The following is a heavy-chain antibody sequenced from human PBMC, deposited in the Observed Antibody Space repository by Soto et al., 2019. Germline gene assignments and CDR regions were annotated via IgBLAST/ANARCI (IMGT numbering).Heavy chain of an antibody. CDR2: INAGNGNT. D-gene: IGHD3-9*01. Sequence: ASVKVSCKASGYTFTSYAMHWVRQAPGQRLEWMGWINAGNGNTKYSQKFQGRVTITRDTSASTAYMELSSLRSEDTAVYYCARHMDYDILTGYYNWFDPWGQGTLVTVSS. CDR3: ARHMDYDILTGYYNWFDP. V-gene: IGHV1-3*01. J-gene: IGHJ5*02. CDR1: GYTFTSYA.